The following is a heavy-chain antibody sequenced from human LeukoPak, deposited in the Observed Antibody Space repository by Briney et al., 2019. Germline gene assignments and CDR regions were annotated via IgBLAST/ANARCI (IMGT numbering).Heavy chain of an antibody. CDR3: SRSGLTGMRKYTRPDYYYYGMDV. CDR2: TNYNGEIT. CDR1: GGSFSGYL. Sequence: SETLSLTCTVSGGSFSGYLWSWLRQPPGKGLEWIGETNYNGEITNYNPSLKSRVTMSVDTPKNHFSLRLSSVTAADTAVYYCSRSGLTGMRKYTRPDYYYYGMDVWGQGTAVTVSS. J-gene: IGHJ6*02. D-gene: IGHD2-2*01. V-gene: IGHV4-34*01.